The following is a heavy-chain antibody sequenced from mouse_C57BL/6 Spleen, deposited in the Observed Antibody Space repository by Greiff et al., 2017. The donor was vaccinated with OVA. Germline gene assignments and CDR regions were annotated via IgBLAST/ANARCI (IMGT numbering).Heavy chain of an antibody. D-gene: IGHD2-2*01. J-gene: IGHJ2*01. V-gene: IGHV1-61*01. Sequence: QVHVKQPGAELVRPGSSVKLSCKASGYTFTSYWMDWVKQRPGQGLEWIGNIYPSDSETHYNQKFKDKATLTVDKSSSTAYMQLSSLTSEDSAVYYCARQRLRRFDYWGQGTTLTVSS. CDR2: IYPSDSET. CDR3: ARQRLRRFDY. CDR1: GYTFTSYW.